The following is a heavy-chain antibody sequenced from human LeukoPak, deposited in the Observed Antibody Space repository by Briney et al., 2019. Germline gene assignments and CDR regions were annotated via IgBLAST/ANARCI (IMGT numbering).Heavy chain of an antibody. D-gene: IGHD3-22*01. V-gene: IGHV3-33*08. CDR2: IWYDGSNE. J-gene: IGHJ4*02. CDR3: ARVAMSDSSGYCDY. Sequence: PGGSLRISCAASGFTFSSYAMHWVRQAPGKGLEWVAVIWYDGSNENYADSVRGRFTVSRDNSKNTLYLHMNSVRAEDTAVYYCARVAMSDSSGYCDYWGQGTLVTVSS. CDR1: GFTFSSYA.